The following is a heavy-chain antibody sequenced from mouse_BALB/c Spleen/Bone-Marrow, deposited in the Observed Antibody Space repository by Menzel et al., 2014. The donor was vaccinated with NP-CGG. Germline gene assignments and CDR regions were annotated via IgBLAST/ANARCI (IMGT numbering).Heavy chain of an antibody. D-gene: IGHD2-10*02. CDR1: GFSLTSYG. CDR3: ARNSRGYGNSFAY. J-gene: IGHJ3*01. Sequence: VQLQESGPGLVQPSQSLPITCTVSGFSLTSYGVHWVRQSPGKGLEWLGVIWSGGSTDYNAAFISRLSISKDNSKSQVFFKMSSLQANDTAIYYCARNSRGYGNSFAYWGQGTLVTVSA. CDR2: IWSGGST. V-gene: IGHV2-2*02.